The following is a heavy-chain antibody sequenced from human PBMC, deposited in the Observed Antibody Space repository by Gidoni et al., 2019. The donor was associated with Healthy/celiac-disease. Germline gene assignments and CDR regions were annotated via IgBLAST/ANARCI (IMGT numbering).Heavy chain of an antibody. V-gene: IGHV5-10-1*03. CDR3: ARQLAYCGGDCAPGAY. CDR2: IDPSDSYT. D-gene: IGHD2-21*02. CDR1: GYSFTSYW. Sequence: EVQLVQSGAEVKKPGESLRISCKGSGYSFTSYWISWVRQMPGKGLEWMGRIDPSDSYTNDSPSFQGHVTISADKSISTAYLQWSSLKASDTAMYYCARQLAYCGGDCAPGAYWGQGTLVTVSS. J-gene: IGHJ4*02.